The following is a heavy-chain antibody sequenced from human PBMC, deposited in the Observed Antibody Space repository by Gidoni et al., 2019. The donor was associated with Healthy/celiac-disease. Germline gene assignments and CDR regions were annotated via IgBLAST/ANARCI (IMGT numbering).Heavy chain of an antibody. CDR1: GFTFSSYE. CDR2: ISSSGSTI. Sequence: EVQLVESGGGLVQPGGSLRLSCAASGFTFSSYEMNWVRQAPGKGLEWVSYISSSGSTIYYADSVKGRFTISRDNAKNSLYLQMNSLRAEDTAVYYCARDVGVPAAIPTLRTYYYYYGMDVWGQGTTVTVSS. V-gene: IGHV3-48*03. D-gene: IGHD2-2*02. CDR3: ARDVGVPAAIPTLRTYYYYYGMDV. J-gene: IGHJ6*02.